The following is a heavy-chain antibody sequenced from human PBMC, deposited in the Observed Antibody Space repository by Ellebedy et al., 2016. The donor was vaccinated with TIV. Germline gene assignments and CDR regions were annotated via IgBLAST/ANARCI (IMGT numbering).Heavy chain of an antibody. CDR1: GGSVSSGSHY. Sequence: SETLSLTCTVSGGSVSSGSHYWNWIRQPPGKGLERIGYSYYIGTTNYNPSLKSRVTISEDTSKNQFSLRLRSVTAADTAVYYCAGGSYTPYGMDVWGRGTTVIVSS. D-gene: IGHD1-26*01. V-gene: IGHV4-61*01. J-gene: IGHJ6*02. CDR2: SYYIGTT. CDR3: AGGSYTPYGMDV.